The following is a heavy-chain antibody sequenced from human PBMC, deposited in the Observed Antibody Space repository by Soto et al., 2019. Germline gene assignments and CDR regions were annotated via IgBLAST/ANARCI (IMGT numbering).Heavy chain of an antibody. D-gene: IGHD6-19*01. V-gene: IGHV4-31*03. J-gene: IGHJ4*02. Sequence: QVQLQESGPGLVKPSQTLSLTCTVSGGSITNDDYYWNWIRQLPGKGLEWIGYIHNSGTTDYNPSLKSRVTISVDTSKSQFSLKLSSVTAADTAVYFCARQKQWLSPFDDWGKGTLVTVS. CDR3: ARQKQWLSPFDD. CDR1: GGSITNDDYY. CDR2: IHNSGTT.